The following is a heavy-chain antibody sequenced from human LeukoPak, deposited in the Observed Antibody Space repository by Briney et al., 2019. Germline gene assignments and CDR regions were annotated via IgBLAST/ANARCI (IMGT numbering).Heavy chain of an antibody. CDR2: VNWHGTT. CDR1: GFIFEDYT. V-gene: IGHV3-43*01. CDR3: AKDLTYESSGSVIDT. J-gene: IGHJ5*02. Sequence: PGGSLRLSCAASGFIFEDYTMHWVRQVPGKTLEGVSLVNWHGTTYYADSLKGRFTISRDNSKNSLYLQMDSLRTEDTAFYYCAKDLTYESSGSVIDTWGLGTLVTVSS. D-gene: IGHD3-22*01.